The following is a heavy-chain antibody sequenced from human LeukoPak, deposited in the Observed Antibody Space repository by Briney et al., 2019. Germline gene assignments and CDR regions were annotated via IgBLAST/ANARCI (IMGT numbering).Heavy chain of an antibody. V-gene: IGHV3-48*04. CDR3: ARLLGESTIYDL. D-gene: IGHD3-16*01. Sequence: GGSLRLSCAASGFTFSGYSMNWVRQAPGKGLEWVSYISKSGSTIYYADSVRGRFTISRDNAKNSLYLQINSLRAEDTAVYYCARLLGESTIYDLWGQGTLVTVSS. CDR2: ISKSGSTI. CDR1: GFTFSGYS. J-gene: IGHJ5*02.